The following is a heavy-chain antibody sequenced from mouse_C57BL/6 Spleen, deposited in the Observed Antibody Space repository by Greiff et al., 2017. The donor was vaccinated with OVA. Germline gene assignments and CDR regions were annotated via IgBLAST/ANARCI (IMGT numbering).Heavy chain of an antibody. CDR1: GYTFTSYW. D-gene: IGHD1-1*01. CDR3: AREEGDYYGSSDD. CDR2: IDPSDSYT. J-gene: IGHJ2*01. V-gene: IGHV1-59*01. Sequence: QVQLQQPGAELVRPGTSVKLSCKASGYTFTSYWMHWVKQRPGQGLEWIGVIDPSDSYTNYTQKFKGKATLTVDTSSSTAYMQLSSLTSEDSAVYYGAREEGDYYGSSDDWGQGTTLTVSS.